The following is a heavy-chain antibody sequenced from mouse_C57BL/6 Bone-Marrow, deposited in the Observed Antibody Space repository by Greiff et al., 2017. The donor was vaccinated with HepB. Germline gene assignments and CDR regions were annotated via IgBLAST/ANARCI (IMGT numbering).Heavy chain of an antibody. CDR1: GFTFSDAW. CDR3: TRPYYYGRDHYFDY. J-gene: IGHJ2*01. Sequence: EVHLVESGGGLVQPGGSMKLSCAASGFTFSDAWMDWVRQSPEKGLEWVAEIRNKANNHAPYYAESVKGRFTISRDNSKSSVYLQMNSLRAEDTGIYYCTRPYYYGRDHYFDYWGQGTTLTVSS. CDR2: IRNKANNHAP. V-gene: IGHV6-6*01. D-gene: IGHD1-1*01.